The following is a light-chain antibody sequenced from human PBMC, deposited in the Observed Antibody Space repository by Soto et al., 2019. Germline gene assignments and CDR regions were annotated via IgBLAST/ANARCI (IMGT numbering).Light chain of an antibody. CDR2: GAS. CDR3: QQYGNPPQT. CDR1: QTVLSSY. V-gene: IGKV3-20*01. Sequence: EIVLKQAPGTLSLSPGEPVTLSCRASQTVLSSYVAWYQQKPGQAPRLLIYGASSRATGIPDRFSGGGSGTDSTLTISRLEPEDFGIYYCQQYGNPPQTFGQGTKVDIK. J-gene: IGKJ1*01.